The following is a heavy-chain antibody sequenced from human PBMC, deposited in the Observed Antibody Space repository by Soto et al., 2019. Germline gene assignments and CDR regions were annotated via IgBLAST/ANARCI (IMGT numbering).Heavy chain of an antibody. Sequence: QVQLVQSGTEVQKPGASVKVSCKASGGTFSRSGFHWVRQAPGQGLEWMGMIVPSVDTTNYAQKFQARVTISADQFTSTVYRELRCVRSEDTAVYYCARCPQPPDTADPYAVDVWGQGTRVIVSS. V-gene: IGHV1-69*18. CDR1: GGTFSRSG. CDR2: IVPSVDTT. J-gene: IGHJ6*02. D-gene: IGHD5-18*01. CDR3: ARCPQPPDTADPYAVDV.